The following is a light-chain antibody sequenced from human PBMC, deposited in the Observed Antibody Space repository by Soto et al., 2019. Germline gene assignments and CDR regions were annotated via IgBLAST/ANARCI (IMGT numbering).Light chain of an antibody. J-gene: IGKJ4*01. CDR1: QSINSW. V-gene: IGKV1-5*03. CDR3: QQYKSYPIT. CDR2: KAS. Sequence: DIQMTQSPFTLSASVGDRVTITCRASQSINSWLAWYQQKPGQAPKVLINKASSLETGVPSRFSGGGSGTEFTLTISSLQPDDFASYYCQQYKSYPITFGGGTKVDIK.